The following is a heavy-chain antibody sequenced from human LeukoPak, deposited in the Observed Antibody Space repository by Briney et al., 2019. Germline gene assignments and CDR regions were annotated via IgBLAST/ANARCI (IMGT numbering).Heavy chain of an antibody. CDR2: IISRADTT. V-gene: IGHV3-48*04. CDR1: GFTFNKWS. J-gene: IGHJ4*02. Sequence: PGGSLRLSCAASGFTFNKWSMTWVRQAPGKGLEWVSNIISRADTTHYADSVKGRFTISRDNAKNWLFLQLNSLRAEDTAVYYCARGRGYCTGASCDIDYRGQGTLVTVSS. CDR3: ARGRGYCTGASCDIDY. D-gene: IGHD2-8*02.